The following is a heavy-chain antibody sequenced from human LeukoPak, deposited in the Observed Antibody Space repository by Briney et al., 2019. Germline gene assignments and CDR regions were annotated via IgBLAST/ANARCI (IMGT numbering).Heavy chain of an antibody. CDR2: IYYSGST. CDR3: ASFYGSGSYYRYYYYYGMDV. Sequence: SETLSLTCTVSGDSIIGYYWSWIRQPPGKGLEWIGYIYYSGSTYYNPSLKSRVTISVDTSKNQFSLKLSSVTAADTAVYYCASFYGSGSYYRYYYYYGMDVWGQGTTVTVSS. D-gene: IGHD3-10*01. V-gene: IGHV4-30-4*01. CDR1: GDSIIGYY. J-gene: IGHJ6*02.